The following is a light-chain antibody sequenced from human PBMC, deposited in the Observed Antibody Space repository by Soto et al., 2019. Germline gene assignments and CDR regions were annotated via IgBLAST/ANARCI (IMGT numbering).Light chain of an antibody. V-gene: IGKV1-8*01. CDR3: QQYYSCSLT. CDR1: QGISSY. Sequence: AIRMTQSPSSFSASTGDRVTITCRASQGISSYLAWYQQKPGKAPKLLIYAASTLQSGVPSRFSGSGSGTDFTLTISCLQSEDFAAYYCQQYYSCSLTFGGGTKVEIK. CDR2: AAS. J-gene: IGKJ4*01.